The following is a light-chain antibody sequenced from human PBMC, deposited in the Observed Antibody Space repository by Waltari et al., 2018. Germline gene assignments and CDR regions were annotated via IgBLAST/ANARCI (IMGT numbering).Light chain of an antibody. Sequence: QVALTQPRSVSGPPGQAVTTSCAGTGSDVGHFNSVSWYQQHPGKAPKPVIFDVTKRPSGVPDRFSGSKSGTSASLTVSGLQAEDEADYYCCSYAGIWVFGGGTKLTVL. CDR3: CSYAGIWV. CDR2: DVT. CDR1: GSDVGHFNS. V-gene: IGLV2-11*01. J-gene: IGLJ3*02.